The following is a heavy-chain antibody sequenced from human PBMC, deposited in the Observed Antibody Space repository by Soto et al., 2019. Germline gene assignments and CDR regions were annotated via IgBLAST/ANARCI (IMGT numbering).Heavy chain of an antibody. CDR3: ARDGFCTSTTCRVGNWFDP. CDR2: ISHRGST. CDR1: GGSFSGYY. J-gene: IGHJ5*02. D-gene: IGHD2-2*01. Sequence: SETLSLTCVVYGGSFSGYYWSWIRQSPGKGLEWIGGISHRGSTNYNPSLARRVPISVDTSNNQFSLKLPSVTAADTDMYYCARDGFCTSTTCRVGNWFDPWGQGTLVTVSS. V-gene: IGHV4-34*01.